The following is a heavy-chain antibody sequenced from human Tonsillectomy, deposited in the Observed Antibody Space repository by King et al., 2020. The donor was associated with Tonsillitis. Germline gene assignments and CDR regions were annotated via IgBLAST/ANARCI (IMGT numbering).Heavy chain of an antibody. J-gene: IGHJ5*02. V-gene: IGHV3-23*04. CDR2: ISGNGGST. CDR3: AKYGSGRNWFDP. CDR1: GFTFSSYA. Sequence: QLVESGGGLVQPGGSLRLSCAASGFTFSSYAMSWVRQAPGKGLEWVSGISGNGGSTYYADSVKGRFTISRDNSKNKLYLQMNSLRAEDTAVYYCAKYGSGRNWFDPWGQGTLVTVSS. D-gene: IGHD3-10*01.